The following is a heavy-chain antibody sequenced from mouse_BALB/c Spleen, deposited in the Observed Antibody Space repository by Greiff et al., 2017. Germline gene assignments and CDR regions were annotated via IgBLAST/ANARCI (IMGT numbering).Heavy chain of an antibody. Sequence: EVKLQESGPGLVKPSQSLSLTCSVTGYSITSGYYWNWIRQFPGNKLEWMGYISYDGSNNYNPSLKNRISITRDTSKNQFFLKLNSVTTEDTATYYCASGNSYFDYWGQGTTLTVSS. J-gene: IGHJ2*01. V-gene: IGHV3-6*02. CDR3: ASGNSYFDY. D-gene: IGHD4-1*01. CDR2: ISYDGSN. CDR1: GYSITSGYY.